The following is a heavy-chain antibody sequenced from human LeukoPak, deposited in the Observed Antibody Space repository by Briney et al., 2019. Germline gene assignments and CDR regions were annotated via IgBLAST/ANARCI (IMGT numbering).Heavy chain of an antibody. Sequence: GCSVKVSCKASGGTFSSYAISWVGQAPGQGLEWVGRITTSLDIANDAQKPQGRDTITATKSTSTAYMEQSSLRSEDTAVYYCAGPCSGGDAFDIWGRGTMVTVSS. CDR1: GGTFSSYA. J-gene: IGHJ3*02. CDR3: AGPCSGGDAFDI. D-gene: IGHD2-15*01. CDR2: ITTSLDIA. V-gene: IGHV1-69*04.